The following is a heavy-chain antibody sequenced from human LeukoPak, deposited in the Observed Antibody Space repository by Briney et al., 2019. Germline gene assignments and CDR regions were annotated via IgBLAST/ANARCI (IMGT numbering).Heavy chain of an antibody. CDR3: AKDANYLDSSGYFIPFDY. V-gene: IGHV3-23*01. CDR1: GFTFSRFA. J-gene: IGHJ4*02. Sequence: GGSLRLSCSASGFTFSRFAMTWVRHLPGKGLERVSTISGNGLQTFYADSVKGRFSVSRDNSVNIVYLQMDSLRADDSALYSCAKDANYLDSSGYFIPFDYWGPGTLVTVAS. D-gene: IGHD3-22*01. CDR2: ISGNGLQT.